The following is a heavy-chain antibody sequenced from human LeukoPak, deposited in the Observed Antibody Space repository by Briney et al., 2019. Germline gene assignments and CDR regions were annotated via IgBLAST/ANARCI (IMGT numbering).Heavy chain of an antibody. V-gene: IGHV5-51*01. CDR2: IYPGDSDT. J-gene: IGHJ4*02. CDR3: ARWGGSIAAAAGSYFDY. D-gene: IGHD6-13*01. Sequence: GESLKVSCKGSGYRFTSYWIGWVRQLPGKGLEWMGIIYPGDSDTRYSPFFQGQVTISADKSINTAYLQWSSLKAADTAMFYCARWGGSIAAAAGSYFDYWGQGTLVTVSS. CDR1: GYRFTSYW.